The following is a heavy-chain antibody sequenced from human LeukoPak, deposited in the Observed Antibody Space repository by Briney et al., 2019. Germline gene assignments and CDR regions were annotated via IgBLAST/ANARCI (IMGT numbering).Heavy chain of an antibody. CDR1: GYTFTSYG. CDR3: ARGVRPYYDFWSGYTIDY. J-gene: IGHJ4*02. D-gene: IGHD3-3*01. Sequence: GASVKVSCKASGYTFTSYGISWVRQAPGQGLEWMGGIIPIFGTANYAQKFQGRVTITADESTSTAYMELSSLRSEDTAVYYCARGVRPYYDFWSGYTIDYWGQGTLVTVSS. CDR2: IIPIFGTA. V-gene: IGHV1-69*13.